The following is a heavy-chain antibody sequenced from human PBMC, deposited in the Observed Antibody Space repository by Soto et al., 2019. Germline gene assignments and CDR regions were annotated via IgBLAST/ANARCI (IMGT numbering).Heavy chain of an antibody. CDR2: ISGSGGST. CDR1: GFTFSSYA. V-gene: IGHV3-23*01. J-gene: IGHJ5*02. Sequence: PGGSLRLSCAASGFTFSSYAMSWVRQAPGKGLEWVSAISGSGGSTYYADSVKGRFTISRDNSKNTLYLQMNSLRAEDTAVYYCAKDPYYDFFPNWFDPWGQGTLVTVSS. CDR3: AKDPYYDFFPNWFDP. D-gene: IGHD3-3*01.